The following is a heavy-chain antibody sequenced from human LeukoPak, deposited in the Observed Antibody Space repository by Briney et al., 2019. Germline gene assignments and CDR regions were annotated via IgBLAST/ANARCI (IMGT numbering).Heavy chain of an antibody. J-gene: IGHJ5*02. Sequence: SEILFLTCTVSGGSISSYYWSWIRQPAGKGLEWIGRIYTSGSTNYNPSLKSRVTMSVDTSKNQFSLKLSSVTAADTAVYYCARGSGSYYLNWFDPWGQGTLVTVSS. D-gene: IGHD1-26*01. CDR3: ARGSGSYYLNWFDP. CDR2: IYTSGST. CDR1: GGSISSYY. V-gene: IGHV4-4*07.